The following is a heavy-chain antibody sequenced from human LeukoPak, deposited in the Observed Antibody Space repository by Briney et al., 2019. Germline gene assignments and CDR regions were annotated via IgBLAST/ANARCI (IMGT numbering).Heavy chain of an antibody. J-gene: IGHJ4*02. Sequence: PGGSLRLSCAVSGFTFSDYAMNRVRQAPGKGLEWVSAISGSGGSTYYADSVKGRFTISRDNSKNTLYLQMNSLRAEDTAVYYCAKDDLQAHLEWLLYGNFDYWGQGTLVTVSS. CDR1: GFTFSDYA. CDR3: AKDDLQAHLEWLLYGNFDY. CDR2: ISGSGGST. V-gene: IGHV3-23*01. D-gene: IGHD3-3*01.